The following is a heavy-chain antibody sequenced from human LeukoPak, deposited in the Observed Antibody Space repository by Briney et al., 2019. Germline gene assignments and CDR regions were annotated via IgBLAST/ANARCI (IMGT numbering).Heavy chain of an antibody. CDR1: GFTFRRNW. D-gene: IGHD4-17*01. Sequence: GGSLKLSCAASGFTFRRNWRGWVRKAPGKGLGWGANIKQDASQYYVDSVRGRFIISRDNAKNSLSLQMNSLRLEDTAVYYCARGPDFGDRLDYFDYWGQGTLVTVSS. CDR2: IKQDASQ. V-gene: IGHV3-7*01. CDR3: ARGPDFGDRLDYFDY. J-gene: IGHJ4*02.